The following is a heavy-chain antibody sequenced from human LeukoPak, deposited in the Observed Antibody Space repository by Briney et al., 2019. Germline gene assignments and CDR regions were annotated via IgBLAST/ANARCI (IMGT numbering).Heavy chain of an antibody. J-gene: IGHJ4*02. D-gene: IGHD3-22*01. V-gene: IGHV3-48*01. CDR3: ARGRGYYDSSGYYHYFDY. CDR2: ISSSSSTI. CDR1: GFTFSSYE. Sequence: GGSLRLSCAASGFTFSSYEMNWVRQAPGKGLEWVSYISSSSSTIYYADSVKGRFTISRDNAKNSLYLQMNSLRAEDTAVYYCARGRGYYDSSGYYHYFDYWGQGTLVTVSS.